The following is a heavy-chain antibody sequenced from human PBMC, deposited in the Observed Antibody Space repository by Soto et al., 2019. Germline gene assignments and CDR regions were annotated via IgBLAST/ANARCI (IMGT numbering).Heavy chain of an antibody. CDR2: ISYDGNNK. CDR3: AKDMKWGGMTTIHYFDS. Sequence: PGGSLRLSCAASGFTYSTYTMHWVRQAPGKGLEWVAVISYDGNNKFYADSVKGRFTVSRDNAKNSLFLQMNSLRPEDTALYYCAKDMKWGGMTTIHYFDSWGQGTQVTVSS. J-gene: IGHJ4*02. CDR1: GFTYSTYT. D-gene: IGHD4-17*01. V-gene: IGHV3-30-3*01.